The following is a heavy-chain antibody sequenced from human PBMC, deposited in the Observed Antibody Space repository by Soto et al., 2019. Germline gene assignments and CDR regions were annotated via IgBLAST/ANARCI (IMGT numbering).Heavy chain of an antibody. CDR2: LRYDGSNI. CDR3: ARAGIGGTTFLGYFDY. J-gene: IGHJ4*02. CDR1: GITFSGYG. V-gene: IGHV3-33*01. Sequence: QVQLVESGGGVVQPGRSLRLSCAASGITFSGYGMHWVRQAPGKGLEWVAVLRYDGSNIYYADSVKGRFTISRDNSRKTLYLEMNSLRDEDTAVYFCARAGIGGTTFLGYFDYWGQGTLATVTS. D-gene: IGHD1-7*01.